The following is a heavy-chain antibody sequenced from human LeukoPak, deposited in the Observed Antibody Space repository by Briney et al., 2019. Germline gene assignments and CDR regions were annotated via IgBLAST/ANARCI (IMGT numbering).Heavy chain of an antibody. Sequence: GGSLRLSCAASGFTFSGSAMHCVRQASGKGLEWVGRIRSKANSYATAYAASVKGRFTISRDDSKNTAYLQMNSLKTEDTAVYYCVPGWNDVGGFDYWGQGTLVTVSS. J-gene: IGHJ4*02. V-gene: IGHV3-73*01. CDR1: GFTFSGSA. D-gene: IGHD1-1*01. CDR3: VPGWNDVGGFDY. CDR2: IRSKANSYAT.